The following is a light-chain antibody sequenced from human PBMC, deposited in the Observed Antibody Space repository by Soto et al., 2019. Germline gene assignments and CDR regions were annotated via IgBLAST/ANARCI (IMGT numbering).Light chain of an antibody. J-gene: IGLJ2*01. V-gene: IGLV1-44*01. CDR3: AAWDDSLNGHVV. CDR2: SNN. CDR1: SSNIGSNT. Sequence: QSVLTQPPSASGTPGQRVTISCSGSSSNIGSNTVNWYQQLPGTAPKLLIYSNNQRPSGVPDQFSGSKSGTSASLAISGLQSDDEDDYYCAAWDDSLNGHVVFGGGTKVTVL.